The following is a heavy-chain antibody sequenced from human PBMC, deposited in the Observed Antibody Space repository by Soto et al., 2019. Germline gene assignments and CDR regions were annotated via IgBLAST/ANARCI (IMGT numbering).Heavy chain of an antibody. V-gene: IGHV1-69*06. CDR1: GGIFSNFA. Sequence: QVQLVQSGPEVKKPGSSVKVSCTASGGIFSNFAVSWVRQAPGHGLEWMGGIIPPLPTPRYPQKFQGRVTXXAVKNIAYMELSSLTSDDTAVYYCARVGSRDAYNYVLDKWGQGTLVTVSS. J-gene: IGHJ4*02. CDR3: ARVGSRDAYNYVLDK. CDR2: IIPPLPTP. D-gene: IGHD3-16*01.